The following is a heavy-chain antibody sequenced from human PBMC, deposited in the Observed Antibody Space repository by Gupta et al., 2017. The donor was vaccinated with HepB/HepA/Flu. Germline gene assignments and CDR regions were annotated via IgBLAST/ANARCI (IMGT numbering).Heavy chain of an antibody. CDR1: TNDFRGHY. D-gene: IGHD3-22*01. J-gene: IGHJ4*02. Sequence: QVQLQQWGAGLLEPWETLSLTCAADTNDFRGHYWSWIRQSPGRRLEWIGEINHVGSTNYNPSLGSRVTISVDVSRKQCSLRLNSVTAADTAVYFCARPAGYYSGLVYWGQGTPVTVSP. V-gene: IGHV4-34*02. CDR3: ARPAGYYSGLVY. CDR2: INHVGST.